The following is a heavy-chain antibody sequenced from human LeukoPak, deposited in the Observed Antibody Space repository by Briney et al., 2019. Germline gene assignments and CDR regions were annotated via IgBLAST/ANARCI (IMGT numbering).Heavy chain of an antibody. D-gene: IGHD5-18*01. CDR3: ARAHRDTAYYYMDV. CDR2: IKQDGSEI. V-gene: IGHV3-7*01. Sequence: GGSLRLSCAASGFTFSSYEMNWVRQAPGKGLEWVANIKQDGSEIYYVDSVKGRFTISRDNSKNTLYLQMNSLRAEDTAVYYCARAHRDTAYYYMDVWGKGTTVTVSS. J-gene: IGHJ6*03. CDR1: GFTFSSYE.